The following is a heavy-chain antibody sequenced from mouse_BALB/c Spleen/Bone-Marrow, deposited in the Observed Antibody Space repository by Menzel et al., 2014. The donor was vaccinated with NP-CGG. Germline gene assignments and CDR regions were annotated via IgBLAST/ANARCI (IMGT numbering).Heavy chain of an antibody. Sequence: QVQLKQSGPGLVAPSQSLSITCIVSGFSLTGYGVNWVRQPPGKGLEWLGMIWGDGSTDYNSALKSRLSISKDNSKSQVFLKMNSLQTDDTAKYYCARGNSGSSLYAMDYWGQGTSVTVSS. J-gene: IGHJ4*01. CDR2: IWGDGST. CDR1: GFSLTGYG. V-gene: IGHV2-6-7*01. D-gene: IGHD1-1*01. CDR3: ARGNSGSSLYAMDY.